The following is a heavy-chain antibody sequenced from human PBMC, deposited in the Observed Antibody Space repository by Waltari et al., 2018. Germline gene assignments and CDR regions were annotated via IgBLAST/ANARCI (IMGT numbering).Heavy chain of an antibody. CDR1: EFIFSTYE. CDR2: ISSSGMTT. V-gene: IGHV3-48*03. J-gene: IGHJ4*02. Sequence: EVHLVESVGGSVPPGGALRLSFAASEFIFSTYEMNCVRQSPGKGLEWISYISSSGMTTYYADSVKGRFTISRDNAKNSLYLQMDRLTAEDTAVYYCARVFKQKLYFDYWGQGTLVTVSS. CDR3: ARVFKQKLYFDY.